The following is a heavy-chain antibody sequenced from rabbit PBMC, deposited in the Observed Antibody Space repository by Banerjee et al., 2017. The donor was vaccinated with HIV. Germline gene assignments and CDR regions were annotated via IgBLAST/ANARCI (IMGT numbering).Heavy chain of an antibody. CDR3: ARGVDWGVGGSYLDGMDL. V-gene: IGHV1S45*01. CDR2: IDTGGSGDT. Sequence: QQQLEESGGGLVKPGGTLTLTCKASGIGLSSYYYMCWVRQAPGKGLELIGCIDTGGSGDTYYANWAKGRFTISKTSSTTVTLQLNSLTAADTATYFCARGVDWGVGGSYLDGMDLWGQGTLVTVS. J-gene: IGHJ6*01. D-gene: IGHD8-1*01. CDR1: GIGLSSYYY.